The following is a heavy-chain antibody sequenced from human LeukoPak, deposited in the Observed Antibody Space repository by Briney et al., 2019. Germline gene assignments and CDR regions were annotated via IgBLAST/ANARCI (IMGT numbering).Heavy chain of an antibody. CDR3: ARLSTQWLVPYFDY. Sequence: SETLSLTCTVSGGSISSYYLSWIRQPPGKGLEWIGYIYYSGSTNYNPSLKSRVTISVDTSKNQFSLKLSSVTAADTAVYYCARLSTQWLVPYFDYWGQGTLVTVSS. V-gene: IGHV4-59*01. D-gene: IGHD6-19*01. CDR2: IYYSGST. J-gene: IGHJ4*02. CDR1: GGSISSYY.